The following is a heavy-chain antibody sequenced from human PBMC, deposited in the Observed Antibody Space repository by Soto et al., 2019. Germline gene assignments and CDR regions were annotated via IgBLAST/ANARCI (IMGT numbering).Heavy chain of an antibody. CDR3: ARAHLLTGSGYNWFDP. CDR1: GYTFTSCG. Sequence: ASVKVSCKASGYTFTSCGISWVRQAPGQGLEWMGWISAYNGNTNYAQKLQGRVTMTTDTSTSTAYMELRSLRSDDTAVYYCARAHLLTGSGYNWFDPWGQGTLVTVSS. J-gene: IGHJ5*02. CDR2: ISAYNGNT. V-gene: IGHV1-18*04. D-gene: IGHD3-9*01.